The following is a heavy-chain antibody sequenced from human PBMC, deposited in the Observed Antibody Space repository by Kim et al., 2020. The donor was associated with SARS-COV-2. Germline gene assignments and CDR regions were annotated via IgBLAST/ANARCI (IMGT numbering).Heavy chain of an antibody. Sequence: GGSLRLSCVVSGFTFSSHGMHWVRQAPGKGLEWVAVISFDGTRIYYADSVKGRFTISRDDSKYTLYLQMNNLRAEDTALYYCARDRGGSGNYLDFLGQGT. J-gene: IGHJ4*02. V-gene: IGHV3-30*03. CDR2: ISFDGTRI. CDR1: GFTFSSHG. CDR3: ARDRGGSGNYLDF. D-gene: IGHD3-10*01.